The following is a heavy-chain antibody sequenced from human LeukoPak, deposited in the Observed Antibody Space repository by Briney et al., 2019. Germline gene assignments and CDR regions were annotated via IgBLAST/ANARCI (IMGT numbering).Heavy chain of an antibody. D-gene: IGHD6-19*01. CDR1: GGSFSGYY. J-gene: IGHJ3*02. CDR3: ARGRPPWLVLGVAFDI. V-gene: IGHV4-34*01. CDR2: INHSGST. Sequence: SETLSLTCAVYGGSFSGYYWSWIRQPPGKWLEWIGEINHSGSTNYNPSLKSRVTISVDTSKNQFSLKLRSVTAANTAVYYCARGRPPWLVLGVAFDIWGPGTMVTVSS.